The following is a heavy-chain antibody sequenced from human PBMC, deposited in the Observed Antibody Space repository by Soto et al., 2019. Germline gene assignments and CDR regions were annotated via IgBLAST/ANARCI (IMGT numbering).Heavy chain of an antibody. J-gene: IGHJ4*02. CDR2: ISYDGSNK. D-gene: IGHD3-10*01. CDR3: ARGNYYGSGSYYELFDY. V-gene: IGHV3-30-3*01. Sequence: PVGSLRLSCAASGFTFSSYAMHWVRQAPGKGLEWVAVISYDGSNKYYADSVKGRFTISRDNSKNTLYLQMNSLRAEDTAVYYCARGNYYGSGSYYELFDYWGQGTLVTVSS. CDR1: GFTFSSYA.